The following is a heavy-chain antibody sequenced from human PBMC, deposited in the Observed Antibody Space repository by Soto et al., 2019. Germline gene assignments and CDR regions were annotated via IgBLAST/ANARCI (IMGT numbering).Heavy chain of an antibody. Sequence: QVQMVESGGGVVQPGGSLRLSCTASGFSLSRYGLHWVRQAPGKGLEWVAGIWSDGIKTSYTDSVKGRFTISRDTSKNMLYLQMNSLGAEDTAVYYCARDLNYWSLHIDYWGQGTLVTVSS. V-gene: IGHV3-33*01. D-gene: IGHD2-8*02. CDR2: IWSDGIKT. CDR3: ARDLNYWSLHIDY. J-gene: IGHJ4*02. CDR1: GFSLSRYG.